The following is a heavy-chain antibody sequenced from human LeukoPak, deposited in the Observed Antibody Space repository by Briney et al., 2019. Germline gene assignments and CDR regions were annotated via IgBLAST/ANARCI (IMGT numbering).Heavy chain of an antibody. CDR1: GRSFSGYY. CDR2: INHSGST. D-gene: IGHD3-10*01. V-gene: IGHV4-34*01. Sequence: PSETLSLTCAVYGRSFSGYYWSWIRQPPGKGLEWIGEINHSGSTNYNPSLKSRVTISVDTSKNQFSLKLSSVTAADTAVYYCARVEYGSGSPPGAFDIWGQGTMVTVSS. CDR3: ARVEYGSGSPPGAFDI. J-gene: IGHJ3*02.